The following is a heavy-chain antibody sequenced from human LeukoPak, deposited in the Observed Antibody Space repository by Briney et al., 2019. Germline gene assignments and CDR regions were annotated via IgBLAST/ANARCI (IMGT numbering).Heavy chain of an antibody. CDR3: ARDRGSTGYYYLDS. CDR2: IYHTGST. J-gene: IGHJ4*02. CDR1: GGPITEYY. D-gene: IGHD6-19*01. V-gene: IGHV4-59*01. Sequence: SETLSLTCSVSGGPITEYYWSWIRQPPGKGLEWIGYIYHTGSTNYSPSLKSRVTMSVDASRNQFSLKLVSVTAADTAVYYCARDRGSTGYYYLDSWGQGILVTVSS.